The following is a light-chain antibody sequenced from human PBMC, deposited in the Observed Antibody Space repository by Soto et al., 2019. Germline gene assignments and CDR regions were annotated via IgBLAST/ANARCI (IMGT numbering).Light chain of an antibody. CDR1: SNDVGGYNY. V-gene: IGLV2-14*01. Sequence: QSVLTQPASVSGSPGQSIAISCTGTSNDVGGYNYVSWYQQHPGKAPKVIIFAVSNRPSGVSDRFSGSKASNTASLTISGLQAEDEADYYCCSSTATKTLVFCGGTKLTVL. CDR2: AVS. J-gene: IGLJ3*02. CDR3: CSSTATKTLV.